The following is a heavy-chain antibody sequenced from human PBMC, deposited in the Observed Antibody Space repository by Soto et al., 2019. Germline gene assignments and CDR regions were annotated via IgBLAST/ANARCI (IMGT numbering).Heavy chain of an antibody. CDR1: GFTFSSYG. Sequence: QVQLVESGGGVVQPGRSLRLSCAASGFTFSSYGMHWVRQAPGKGLEWVAVISYDGSNKYYADSVKGRFTISRDNSKNTLYLQMNSLRAEDTAVYYCAKEMRDIVVVVAAYYYGMDVW. V-gene: IGHV3-30*18. CDR3: AKEMRDIVVVVAAYYYGMDV. D-gene: IGHD2-15*01. CDR2: ISYDGSNK. J-gene: IGHJ6*01.